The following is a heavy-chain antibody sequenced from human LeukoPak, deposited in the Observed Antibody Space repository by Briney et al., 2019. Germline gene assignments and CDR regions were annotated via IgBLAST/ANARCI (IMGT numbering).Heavy chain of an antibody. J-gene: IGHJ4*02. V-gene: IGHV3-23*01. Sequence: GGSLRLSCAASGFTFSSYAMSWVRQAPGKGLEWVSTITDSGGTTFYADSVKGRFTISRDNFKNTVYLQMNSLRAEDTAVYYCAKLWHGSHPRYFDHWGQGTLVTVSS. CDR3: AKLWHGSHPRYFDH. CDR2: ITDSGGTT. CDR1: GFTFSSYA. D-gene: IGHD1-26*01.